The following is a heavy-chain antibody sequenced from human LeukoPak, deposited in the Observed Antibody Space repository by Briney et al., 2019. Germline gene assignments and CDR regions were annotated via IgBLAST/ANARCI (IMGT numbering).Heavy chain of an antibody. CDR2: ISVSGGST. CDR3: AKDRLLNCRGDCYIFDY. V-gene: IGHV3-23*01. CDR1: GFTFSSYV. J-gene: IGHJ4*02. D-gene: IGHD2-21*01. Sequence: GGSLRLSCLASGFTFSSYVMNWVRQTPGKGLEWVSSISVSGGSTFYADSVKGRFTISRDNSKNTLYLQLNGLRTGDTALYYCAKDRLLNCRGDCYIFDYWGQGTLVTVSS.